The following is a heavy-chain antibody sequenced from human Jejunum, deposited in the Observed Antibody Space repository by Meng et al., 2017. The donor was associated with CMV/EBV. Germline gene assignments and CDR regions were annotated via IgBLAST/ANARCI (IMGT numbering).Heavy chain of an antibody. Sequence: SLTCTVGGDSVTTRGHFWSWIRQSPGKGLEWIGYISYSATTQYNPSFRSRVSILVDASNSQFSLKLTSVTVADTAIYFCARGYSDFDYWGQGTLVTVSS. V-gene: IGHV4-61*08. CDR3: ARGYSDFDY. CDR2: ISYSATT. CDR1: GDSVTTRGHF. D-gene: IGHD5-18*01. J-gene: IGHJ4*02.